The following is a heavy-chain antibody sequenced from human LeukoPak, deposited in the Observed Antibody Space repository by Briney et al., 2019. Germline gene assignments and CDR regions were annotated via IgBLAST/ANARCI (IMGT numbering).Heavy chain of an antibody. CDR3: ARIAWDAFDI. J-gene: IGHJ3*02. CDR1: GFTFSSYW. V-gene: IGHV3-74*01. D-gene: IGHD2-15*01. Sequence: GGSLRLSCAASGFTFSSYWMHWVRQAPGKGLVWVSRLNSDGSSTNYADSVKGRFTISRDNAKNTLYLQMNSLRAEDTAVYYCARIAWDAFDIWGQGTMATVSS. CDR2: LNSDGSST.